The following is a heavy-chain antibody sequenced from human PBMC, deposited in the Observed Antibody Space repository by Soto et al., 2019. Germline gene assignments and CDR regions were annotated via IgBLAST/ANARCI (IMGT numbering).Heavy chain of an antibody. CDR3: ARGVEELSLDY. CDR2: VYPTDSDT. V-gene: IGHV5-51*01. J-gene: IGHJ4*02. D-gene: IGHD3-10*01. Sequence: GESLKISCKDSGYSFPSHWIAWVRQMPGKGLEWMGIVYPTDSDTRYSPSFQGQVTISADKSISTAYLQWSSLKASDTAMYYCARGVEELSLDYWGQGTLVTVSS. CDR1: GYSFPSHW.